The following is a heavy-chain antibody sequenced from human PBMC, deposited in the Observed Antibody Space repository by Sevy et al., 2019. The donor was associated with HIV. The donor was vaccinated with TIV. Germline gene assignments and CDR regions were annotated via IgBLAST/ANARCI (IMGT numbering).Heavy chain of an antibody. Sequence: GGSLRLSCAASGFTFSSYSMNWVRQAPGKGLEWVSYISSSSSTIYYADSVKGRFTISRDNAKNSLYLQMNSLRDEDTAVYYCVRDSEYSSSSFNFDYWGQGTLVTVSS. CDR1: GFTFSSYS. V-gene: IGHV3-48*02. J-gene: IGHJ4*02. CDR2: ISSSSSTI. D-gene: IGHD6-6*01. CDR3: VRDSEYSSSSFNFDY.